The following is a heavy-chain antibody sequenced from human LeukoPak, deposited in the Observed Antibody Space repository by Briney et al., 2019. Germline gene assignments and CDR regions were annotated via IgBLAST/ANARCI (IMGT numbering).Heavy chain of an antibody. CDR2: INPNSGGT. Sequence: GASVKVSCKASGYTFTGYYMHWVRQAPGQGLEWMVWINPNSGGTNYAQKFQGRVTMTRDTSISTAYMELSRLRSNDTAVYYCARYSIAAAATDWFDPWGQGTLVTVSS. CDR3: ARYSIAAAATDWFDP. J-gene: IGHJ5*02. CDR1: GYTFTGYY. V-gene: IGHV1-2*02. D-gene: IGHD6-13*01.